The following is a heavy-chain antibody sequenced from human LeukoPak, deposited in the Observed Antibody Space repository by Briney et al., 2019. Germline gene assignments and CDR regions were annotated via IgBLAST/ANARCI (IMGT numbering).Heavy chain of an antibody. CDR2: ISYDGSNK. J-gene: IGHJ6*01. D-gene: IGHD3-10*01. Sequence: GGSLRLSCAASGFTFSSYGMHWVRQAPGKGLEWVAVISYDGSNKYYADSVKDRFTISRDNSKNTLYLQMNSLRAEDTAVYYCAKDLEVRGVHLIGMDVWGQGTTVTVSS. CDR1: GFTFSSYG. V-gene: IGHV3-30*18. CDR3: AKDLEVRGVHLIGMDV.